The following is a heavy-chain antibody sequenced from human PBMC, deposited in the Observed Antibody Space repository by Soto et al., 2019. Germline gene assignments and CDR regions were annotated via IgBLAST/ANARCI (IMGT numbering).Heavy chain of an antibody. CDR2: IYYSGTS. CDR1: GGSISSSY. D-gene: IGHD3-10*01. J-gene: IGHJ4*02. V-gene: IGHV4-59*08. CDR3: ARLRFGELLLDN. Sequence: PSETLSLTCTVSGGSISSSYWSWIRQPPGKGLEWIGYIYYSGTSNNKSSLKSRVTISVDTSKNQFSLRLSSVTAADTAIYYCARLRFGELLLDNWGQGTLVTVSS.